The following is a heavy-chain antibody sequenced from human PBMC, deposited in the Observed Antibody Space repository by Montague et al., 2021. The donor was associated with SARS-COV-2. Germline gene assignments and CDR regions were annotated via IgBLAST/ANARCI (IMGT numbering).Heavy chain of an antibody. D-gene: IGHD6-6*01. J-gene: IGHJ4*02. CDR1: GGSISTSNW. Sequence: SETLSLTCAVSGGSISTSNWCNWVRQPPGKGLEWIGQIYHNGTSNYNPSLKSRVTISVDKPKNQFYLRLSSVTAADTAVYYCARFSGIAVRRPFDYWGQGTLVTVSS. CDR3: ARFSGIAVRRPFDY. CDR2: IYHNGTS. V-gene: IGHV4-4*02.